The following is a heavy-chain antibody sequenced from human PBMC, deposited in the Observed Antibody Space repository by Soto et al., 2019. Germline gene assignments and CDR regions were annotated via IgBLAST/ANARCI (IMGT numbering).Heavy chain of an antibody. CDR1: GGSISSGGYY. J-gene: IGHJ4*02. D-gene: IGHD3-16*01. CDR2: IYYSGST. Sequence: QVQLQESGPGLVKPSQTLSLTCTVSGGSISSGGYYWSWIRQHPGKGLEWIGYIYYSGSTYYNPSLKSQVTISVDTSKNQFSQKLRSVTAANTAVYYGARDVSRGGNFDYWGQGTLVTVSS. V-gene: IGHV4-31*01. CDR3: ARDVSRGGNFDY.